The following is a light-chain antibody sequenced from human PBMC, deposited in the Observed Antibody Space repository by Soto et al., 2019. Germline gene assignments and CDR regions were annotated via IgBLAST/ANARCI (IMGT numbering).Light chain of an antibody. CDR2: EAS. V-gene: IGKV3-20*01. J-gene: IGKJ5*01. Sequence: IVVTQSPATLSLSPGERATLSCRARQTASSSLAWYQQKPGQAPRLLIYEASSRATGIPARFSGSGSGTDFTLTVSRLEPEDFAAFSCQQYGTSEIIFGQGTRLEIK. CDR1: QTASSS. CDR3: QQYGTSEII.